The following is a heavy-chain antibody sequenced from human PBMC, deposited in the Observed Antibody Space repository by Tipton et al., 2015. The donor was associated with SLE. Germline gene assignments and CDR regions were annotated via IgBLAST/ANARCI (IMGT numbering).Heavy chain of an antibody. J-gene: IGHJ3*01. D-gene: IGHD6-13*01. CDR3: ARDREFLWYETVGDAFEH. CDR1: GSSITNGYY. CDR2: IYHRGNT. Sequence: TLSLTCAVSGSSITNGYYWGWIRQPPGKGLEWIGSIYHRGNTYYNPSLKNRVTISIDTSKNQFSLKLTSVTAADSAVYFCARDREFLWYETVGDAFEHWGQGKMVTVSS. V-gene: IGHV4-38-2*02.